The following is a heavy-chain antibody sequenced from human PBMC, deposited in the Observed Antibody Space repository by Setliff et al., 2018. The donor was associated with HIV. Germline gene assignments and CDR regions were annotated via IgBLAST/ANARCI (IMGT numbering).Heavy chain of an antibody. D-gene: IGHD3-22*01. CDR1: GGSISTGVYY. Sequence: SETLSLTCTVSGGSISTGVYYWSWIRQPPGKGLEWIGEINHSGSTNYNPSLKSRVTISVDTSKNQFSLKLYSVTAADTSVYYCARETYYYDNPQYYYYMDVWGKGTTVTVSS. V-gene: IGHV4-39*07. CDR3: ARETYYYDNPQYYYYMDV. CDR2: INHSGST. J-gene: IGHJ6*03.